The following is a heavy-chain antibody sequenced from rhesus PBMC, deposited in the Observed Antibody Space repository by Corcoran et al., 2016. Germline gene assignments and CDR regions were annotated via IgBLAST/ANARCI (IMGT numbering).Heavy chain of an antibody. J-gene: IGHJ6*01. Sequence: EVQLVQSGAEVKRPGDSLKISSPPSGYSCTNSWTNWGRWEPGKGLEWMWAIDPSDSETSYRPSFQGQVTISADKSISTTYLQWSSLKASDSATYYCAKESHYGLDSWGQGVVVTVSS. CDR3: AKESHYGLDS. CDR1: GYSCTNSW. V-gene: IGHV5-2*01. CDR2: IDPSDSET.